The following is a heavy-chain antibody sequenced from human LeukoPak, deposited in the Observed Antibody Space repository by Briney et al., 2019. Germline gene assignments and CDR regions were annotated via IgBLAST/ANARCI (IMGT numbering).Heavy chain of an antibody. V-gene: IGHV4-38-2*02. Sequence: SETLSLTCTVSSYSISSGYYWGWIRQPPGKGLEWIGSIYHSGSTYYNPSLKSRVTISVDTSKNQFSLKLSSVTAADTAVYYCARDVLLWFGDGHNWFDPWGQGTLVTVSS. CDR1: SYSISSGYY. J-gene: IGHJ5*02. CDR3: ARDVLLWFGDGHNWFDP. CDR2: IYHSGST. D-gene: IGHD3-10*01.